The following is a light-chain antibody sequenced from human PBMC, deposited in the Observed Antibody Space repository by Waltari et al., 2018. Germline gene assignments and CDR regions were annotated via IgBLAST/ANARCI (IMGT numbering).Light chain of an antibody. CDR3: QHYATAPPYT. CDR2: AAS. J-gene: IGKJ2*01. Sequence: EIVLTQSPGTLSLSPGQTATLSCWASQSVSSSFFAWYQQRPGQAPRLLIYAASKRATGIPDRFSGSGSGTDFTLTISRLEPEDFALYYCQHYATAPPYTFGQGTKLEIK. V-gene: IGKV3-20*01. CDR1: QSVSSSF.